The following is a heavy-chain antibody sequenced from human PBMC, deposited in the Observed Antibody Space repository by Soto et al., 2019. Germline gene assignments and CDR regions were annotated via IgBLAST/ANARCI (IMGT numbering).Heavy chain of an antibody. CDR2: IYHSGST. CDR1: GGSISSGGYC. V-gene: IGHV4-30-2*01. Sequence: PSETLSLTCAVSGGSISSGGYCWSWIRQPPGKGLEWIGYIYHSGSTYYNPSLKSRVTISVDRSKNQFSLKLSSVTAADTAVYYCAIRIAAAGIRWFDPWGQGTLVTVSS. D-gene: IGHD6-13*01. J-gene: IGHJ5*02. CDR3: AIRIAAAGIRWFDP.